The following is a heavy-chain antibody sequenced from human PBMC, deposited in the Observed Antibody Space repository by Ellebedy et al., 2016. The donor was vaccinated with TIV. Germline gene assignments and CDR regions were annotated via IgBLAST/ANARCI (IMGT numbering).Heavy chain of an antibody. D-gene: IGHD1-26*01. CDR3: ARVGDSGNLEY. CDR1: GFTFSSYW. Sequence: GESLKIFCAASGFTFSSYWMHWVRQAPGKGLVWVSRINSDGSSTSYADSVKGRFTISRDNAKNTLYLQMNSLRAEDTAVYYCARVGDSGNLEYWGQGTLVTVSS. J-gene: IGHJ4*02. CDR2: INSDGSST. V-gene: IGHV3-74*01.